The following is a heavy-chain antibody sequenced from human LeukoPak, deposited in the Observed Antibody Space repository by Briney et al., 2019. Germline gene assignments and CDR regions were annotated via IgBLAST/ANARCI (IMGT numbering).Heavy chain of an antibody. Sequence: GGSLRLSCAASGFTFSSYTMNWVRQAPGKGLEWVSYISSSSSYIYYADSVKGRFTISRDNTENSLYLQMNSLRAEDTAVYYCARGSEGYCSGGGCYYGMDVWGQGTTVTVSS. J-gene: IGHJ6*01. D-gene: IGHD2-15*01. CDR2: ISSSSSYI. CDR3: ARGSEGYCSGGGCYYGMDV. V-gene: IGHV3-21*01. CDR1: GFTFSSYT.